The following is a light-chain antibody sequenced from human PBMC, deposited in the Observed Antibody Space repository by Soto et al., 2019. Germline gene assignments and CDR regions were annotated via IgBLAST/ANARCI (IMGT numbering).Light chain of an antibody. CDR3: QQSGSSPPYT. Sequence: EIVLTQSPGTLSLSPGERATLSCRASQSVSSSYLAWYQQKPGEAPRLLIYGASSRATGIPDRFSGSGSGTDFTLTISRLEPEDFAVYYCQQSGSSPPYTFGQGTKVEIK. CDR2: GAS. CDR1: QSVSSSY. V-gene: IGKV3-20*01. J-gene: IGKJ1*01.